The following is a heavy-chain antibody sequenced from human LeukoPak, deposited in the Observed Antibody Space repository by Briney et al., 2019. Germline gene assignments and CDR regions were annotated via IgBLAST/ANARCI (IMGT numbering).Heavy chain of an antibody. CDR1: GFTFRSNS. CDR3: ARVDLRYCSSTSCYAPLDY. J-gene: IGHJ4*02. V-gene: IGHV3-21*01. Sequence: GGFRRPSCVDPGFTFRSNSMNWVRPAPGKGLVWVSSISSSSSYIYYADSVKGRFTISRDNAKNSLYLQMNSLRAEDTAVYYCARVDLRYCSSTSCYAPLDYWGEGTLVTVSS. D-gene: IGHD2-2*01. CDR2: ISSSSSYI.